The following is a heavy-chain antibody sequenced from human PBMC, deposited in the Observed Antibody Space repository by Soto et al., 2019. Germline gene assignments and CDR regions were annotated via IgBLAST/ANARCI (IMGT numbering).Heavy chain of an antibody. CDR2: ISYGGTT. CDR3: SRGILV. V-gene: IGHV4-31*03. D-gene: IGHD2-15*01. CDR1: GGSMNSGGYC. J-gene: IGHJ4*02. Sequence: QVQLQESGPGLVKPSQTLSLTCTVSGGSMNSGGYCWHWLRQHPGEGLEWIGCISYGGTTSYNPSLKSRLTISVDTSKNQFSLMLNSVTDADTAVYYCSRGILVWGQGTLITVSS.